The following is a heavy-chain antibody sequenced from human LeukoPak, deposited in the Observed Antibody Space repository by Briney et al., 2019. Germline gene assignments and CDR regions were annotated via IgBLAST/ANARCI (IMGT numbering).Heavy chain of an antibody. CDR1: GFTFSSHG. J-gene: IGHJ5*02. D-gene: IGHD3-22*01. CDR3: AKDTLLGSYDSSGYSTYHWFDP. V-gene: IGHV3-23*01. Sequence: GGSLRLSCAASGFTFSSHGMTWVGQGPGKGLEGVSGISGSGGTTYYADSVKGRFTISRDNSKNTLYLQMNSLRTEDTALYYCAKDTLLGSYDSSGYSTYHWFDPWGQGTLVTVSS. CDR2: ISGSGGTT.